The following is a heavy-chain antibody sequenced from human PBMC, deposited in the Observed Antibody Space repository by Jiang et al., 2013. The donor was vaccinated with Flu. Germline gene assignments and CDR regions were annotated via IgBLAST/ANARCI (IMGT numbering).Heavy chain of an antibody. Sequence: GLVKPSETLSLTCTVSGGSISSYYWSWIRQPPGKGLEWIGYIYYSGSTNYNPSLKSRVTISVDTSKNQFSLKLSSVTAADTAVYYCARSREDYSGRGGDFDIWGQGTMVTVSS. D-gene: IGHD2-15*01. CDR3: ARSREDYSGRGGDFDI. CDR2: IYYSGST. J-gene: IGHJ3*02. CDR1: GGSISSYY. V-gene: IGHV4-59*01.